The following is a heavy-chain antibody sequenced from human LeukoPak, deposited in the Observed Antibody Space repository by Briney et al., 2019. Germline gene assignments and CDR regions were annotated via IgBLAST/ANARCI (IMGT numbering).Heavy chain of an antibody. J-gene: IGHJ4*02. CDR2: ISGSGGST. D-gene: IGHD3-22*01. CDR1: GFTFSSYA. Sequence: GGSLRLSCAASGFTFSSYAMSWVRQAPGKGLEWVSAISGSGGSTYYADSVKGRLTISRDNSKNTLYLQMNSLRAEDTAVYYCAKDRARITMIVVVTNFDYWGQGTLVTVSS. CDR3: AKDRARITMIVVVTNFDY. V-gene: IGHV3-23*01.